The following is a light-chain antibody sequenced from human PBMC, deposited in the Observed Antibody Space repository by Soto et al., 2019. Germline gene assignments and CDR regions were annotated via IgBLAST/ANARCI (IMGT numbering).Light chain of an antibody. Sequence: QSVLTQSPSASASLGASVKLTCTLSSGHRSYAIAWHQQQPEKGPRYLMKLNSDGSHSKGDGIPDRFSGSSSGAECYLTISSLQSEDETDYYCQTWGTGIRVFGGGTKVTVL. CDR3: QTWGTGIRV. CDR1: SGHRSYA. CDR2: LNSDGSH. J-gene: IGLJ3*02. V-gene: IGLV4-69*01.